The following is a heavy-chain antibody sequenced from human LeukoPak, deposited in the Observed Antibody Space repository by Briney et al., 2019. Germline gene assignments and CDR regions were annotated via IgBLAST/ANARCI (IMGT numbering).Heavy chain of an antibody. V-gene: IGHV1-2*02. J-gene: IGHJ4*02. CDR1: GYTFTGYY. CDR2: IDPKSGGT. Sequence: GASVKVSCKTSGYTFTGYYIHWVRQAPGRGLEWMGWIDPKSGGTKYAQKFQGRVTMTRDTSITTVYMEMTRVRSDDTAVYYCARDLAPPPYYYGTGCPDDWGQGTLVTVSS. D-gene: IGHD3-10*01. CDR3: ARDLAPPPYYYGTGCPDD.